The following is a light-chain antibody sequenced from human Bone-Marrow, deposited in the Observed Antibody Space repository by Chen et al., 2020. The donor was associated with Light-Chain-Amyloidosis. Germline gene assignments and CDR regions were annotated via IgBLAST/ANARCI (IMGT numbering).Light chain of an antibody. Sequence: SYVLTQPPSLSVAPGQTAKITCGGNTIGSKKVHWYHQKPGQAPGLVVYDDSDRPSGIPGRFSGSNSGNTATLTISRVEAGDEADYYCQVWDSRSEHWVFGGGTKLTVL. CDR3: QVWDSRSEHWV. CDR2: DDS. CDR1: TIGSKK. V-gene: IGLV3-21*02. J-gene: IGLJ3*02.